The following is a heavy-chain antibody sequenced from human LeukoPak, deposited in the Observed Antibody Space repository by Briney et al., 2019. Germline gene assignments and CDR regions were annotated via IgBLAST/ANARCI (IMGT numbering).Heavy chain of an antibody. CDR1: GFTFSSYA. J-gene: IGHJ4*02. Sequence: GGSLRLSCAASGFTFSSYAMHWVRQAPGKGLEWVAVISYDGSNKYYADSVKGRFTISRDNPKNTLYLQMNSLRAEDTAVFYCAREQQLAHFDYWGQGTLVTVSS. D-gene: IGHD6-13*01. V-gene: IGHV3-30-3*01. CDR3: AREQQLAHFDY. CDR2: ISYDGSNK.